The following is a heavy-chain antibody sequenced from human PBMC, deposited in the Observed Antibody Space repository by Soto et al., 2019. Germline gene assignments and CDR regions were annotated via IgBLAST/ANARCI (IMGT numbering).Heavy chain of an antibody. V-gene: IGHV4-34*01. D-gene: IGHD3-10*01. CDR2: INHSGST. Sequence: SETLSLTCAVYGGSFSGYYWSWIRQPPGKGLEWIGEINHSGSTNYNPSLKSRVTISVDTSKNQFSLKLSSVTAADTAVYYCVTYYGSGSYSVDYWGQGTLVTVS. CDR3: VTYYGSGSYSVDY. CDR1: GGSFSGYY. J-gene: IGHJ4*02.